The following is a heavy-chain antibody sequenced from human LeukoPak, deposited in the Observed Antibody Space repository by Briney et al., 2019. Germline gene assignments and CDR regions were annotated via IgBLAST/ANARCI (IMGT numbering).Heavy chain of an antibody. D-gene: IGHD2-21*02. CDR2: IYYSGST. V-gene: IGHV4-59*12. CDR3: ATANLGYCGGDCYSDYFDY. CDR1: GGSISSYY. J-gene: IGHJ4*02. Sequence: SETLSLTCTVSGGSISSYYWSWIRQPPGKGLEWIGFIYYSGSTNYNPSLKSRVTISVDTSKNQFSLKLSSVTAADTAVYYCATANLGYCGGDCYSDYFDYWGQGTLVTVSS.